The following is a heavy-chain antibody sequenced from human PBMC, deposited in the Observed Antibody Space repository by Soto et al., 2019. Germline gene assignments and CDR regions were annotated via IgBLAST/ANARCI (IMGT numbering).Heavy chain of an antibody. V-gene: IGHV4-39*01. CDR1: GDSINSDSYY. D-gene: IGHD3-9*01. CDR3: ARLEGLATISYYFDY. CDR2: IYYRGNT. J-gene: IGHJ4*02. Sequence: QLQLQESGPGLVKPSETLSLTCSVSGDSINSDSYYWGWIRQPPGKGLEWIGSIYYRGNTYYKPAITTRVNIILDNSKSQFSLKLNSVAAADSAVYFCARLEGLATISYYFDYWGQGTLVTVSS.